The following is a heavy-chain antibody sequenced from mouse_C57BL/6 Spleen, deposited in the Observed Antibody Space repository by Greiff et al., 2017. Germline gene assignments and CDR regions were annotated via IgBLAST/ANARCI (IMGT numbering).Heavy chain of an antibody. V-gene: IGHV1-61*01. J-gene: IGHJ1*03. CDR1: GYTFTSYW. D-gene: IGHD1-1*01. Sequence: VQLQQSGAELVRPGSSVKLSCKASGYTFTSYWMDWVKQRPGQGLEWIGNIYPSDSETHYNQKFKDKATLTVDKSSSTAYMQLSSLTSEDAAVYYCARGDYGSRGYVDGWGTGTTLTVSS. CDR3: ARGDYGSRGYVDG. CDR2: IYPSDSET.